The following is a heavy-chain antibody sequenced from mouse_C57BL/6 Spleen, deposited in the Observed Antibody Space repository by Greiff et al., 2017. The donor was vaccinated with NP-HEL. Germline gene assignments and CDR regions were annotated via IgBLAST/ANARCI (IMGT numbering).Heavy chain of an antibody. Sequence: EVKLVESGGGLVQPGGSMKLSCAASGFTFSDAWMDWVRQSPEKGLEWVAEIRNKANNHATYYAESVKGRFTISRDDSNSSVYLQMNSLRAEDTGIYYCTRGLRFYFDYWGQGTTLTVSS. V-gene: IGHV6-6*01. CDR3: TRGLRFYFDY. CDR2: IRNKANNHAT. CDR1: GFTFSDAW. D-gene: IGHD1-1*01. J-gene: IGHJ2*01.